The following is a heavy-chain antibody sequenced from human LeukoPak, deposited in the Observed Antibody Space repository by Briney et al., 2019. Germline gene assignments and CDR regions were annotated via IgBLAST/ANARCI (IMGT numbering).Heavy chain of an antibody. J-gene: IGHJ4*02. D-gene: IGHD4-17*01. V-gene: IGHV3-30*04. Sequence: GGSLRLSCAASGFTFSSYAMHWVRQAPGKGLEWVAVISYGGSNKYYADSAKGRFTISRDNSKNTLYLQMNSLRAEDTAVYYCARESYGEHYFDYWGQGTLVTVSS. CDR3: ARESYGEHYFDY. CDR1: GFTFSSYA. CDR2: ISYGGSNK.